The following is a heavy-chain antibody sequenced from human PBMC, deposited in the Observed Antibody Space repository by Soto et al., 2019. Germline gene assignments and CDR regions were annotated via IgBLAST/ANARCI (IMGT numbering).Heavy chain of an antibody. J-gene: IGHJ4*02. Sequence: QVQLVQSGAEVKKPGASVKVSCKASGYTFTSYGISWVRQAPGQGLEWMGWISAYNGNTNYAQKLQGRVTMTTDTSTSTAYMELRSLRSGDTAVYHCARDYYDSSGYYYPTASRLFDYWGQGTLVTVSS. D-gene: IGHD3-22*01. CDR2: ISAYNGNT. CDR1: GYTFTSYG. V-gene: IGHV1-18*01. CDR3: ARDYYDSSGYYYPTASRLFDY.